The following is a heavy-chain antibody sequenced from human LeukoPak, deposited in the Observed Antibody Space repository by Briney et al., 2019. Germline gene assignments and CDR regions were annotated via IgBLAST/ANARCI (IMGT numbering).Heavy chain of an antibody. CDR2: IYPGDSDT. V-gene: IGHV5-51*01. CDR3: ARQYYYDSSGYYYPFDY. CDR1: GYSFTSYW. J-gene: IGHJ4*02. Sequence: GESLKISCKGSGYSFTSYWIGWVRQMPGKGLEWVGIIYPGDSDTRYSPSFQGQVTISADKSISTAYLRWSSLKASDTAMYYCARQYYYDSSGYYYPFDYWGQGTLVTVSS. D-gene: IGHD3-22*01.